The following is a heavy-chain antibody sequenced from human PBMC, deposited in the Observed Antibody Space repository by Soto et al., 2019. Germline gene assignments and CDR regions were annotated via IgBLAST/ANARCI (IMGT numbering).Heavy chain of an antibody. V-gene: IGHV4-59*01. CDR1: GGTIISYY. CDR2: LYYGGST. CDR3: ARGMIFGVVVDY. D-gene: IGHD3-3*01. Sequence: PSETHSLTCTVSGGTIISYYWLWIRQPPGKGLEWIGYLYYGGSTNYNPSLKSRVTISVDASKNQFSLKLTSVTAADTAVYYCARGMIFGVVVDYWGQGTLVTVSS. J-gene: IGHJ4*02.